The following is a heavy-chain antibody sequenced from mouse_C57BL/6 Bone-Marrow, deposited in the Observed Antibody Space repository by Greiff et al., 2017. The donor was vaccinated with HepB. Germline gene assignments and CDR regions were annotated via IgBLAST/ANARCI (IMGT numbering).Heavy chain of an antibody. J-gene: IGHJ2*01. Sequence: EVKLVESGPGLVKPSQSLSLTCSVTGYSITSGYYWNWLRQFPGNKLEWMGYISYDGSNNYNPSLKNRISIPRDTSKNQFFLKLNSLTTEDTATYYCAREGVYYGPYYFDNWGQGTTLTVSS. CDR3: AREGVYYGPYYFDN. V-gene: IGHV3-6*01. D-gene: IGHD1-1*02. CDR2: ISYDGSN. CDR1: GYSITSGYY.